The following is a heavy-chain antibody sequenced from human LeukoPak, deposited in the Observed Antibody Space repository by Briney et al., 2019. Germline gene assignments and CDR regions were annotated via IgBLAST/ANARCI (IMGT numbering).Heavy chain of an antibody. J-gene: IGHJ6*02. CDR3: AKAGPEGYGMDV. CDR1: GFRFDDYA. CDR2: ISWNSGSI. V-gene: IGHV3-9*03. D-gene: IGHD2-8*02. Sequence: PGRSLRLSCAASGFRFDDYAMHWVRQAPGKGLEWVSGISWNSGSIGYADSVKGRFTISRDSAKNSLYLQMNSLRAEDMALYYCAKAGPEGYGMDVWGQGTTVTVSS.